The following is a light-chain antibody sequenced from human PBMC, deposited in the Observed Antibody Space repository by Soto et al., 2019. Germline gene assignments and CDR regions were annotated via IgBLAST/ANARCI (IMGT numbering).Light chain of an antibody. Sequence: EIVMTQSPATLSASPGERATLSCRASQSVSTNLAWYQQKPGQAPRLLIYGASSRATGIPDRFSGSASGTDFTLTINRLEPEDFAVYYCQLYGISPHFGQGTRLEIK. V-gene: IGKV3-20*01. CDR3: QLYGISPH. J-gene: IGKJ5*01. CDR1: QSVSTN. CDR2: GAS.